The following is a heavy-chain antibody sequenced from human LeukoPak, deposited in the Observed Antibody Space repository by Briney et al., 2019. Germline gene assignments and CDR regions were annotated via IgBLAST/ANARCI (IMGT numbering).Heavy chain of an antibody. CDR1: GGSINSYY. V-gene: IGHV4-4*07. CDR2: IYSSGST. Sequence: SETLSLTCTVSGGSINSYYWSWVRQPAGKGLEWIGRIYSSGSTNYNPSLKSRVSMSVDTSKNQFSLKLTSVTAADTAVYYCARGGKATVVTMWGQGNLVTVSS. CDR3: ARGGKATVVTM. J-gene: IGHJ4*02. D-gene: IGHD4-23*01.